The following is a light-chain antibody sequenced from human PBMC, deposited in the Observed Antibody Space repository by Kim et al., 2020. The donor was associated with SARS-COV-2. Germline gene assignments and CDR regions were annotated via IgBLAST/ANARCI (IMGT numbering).Light chain of an antibody. CDR1: SLRSYY. J-gene: IGLJ3*02. V-gene: IGLV3-19*01. CDR2: GKN. Sequence: SSELTQDPAVPVALGQTVRITCQGDSLRSYYASWYQQKPGQAPVLVTYGKNNRPSGIADRFSGSSSGITASLTITGAQAEDEADYYCNSRDSSGNHWVFGGGTQLTVL. CDR3: NSRDSSGNHWV.